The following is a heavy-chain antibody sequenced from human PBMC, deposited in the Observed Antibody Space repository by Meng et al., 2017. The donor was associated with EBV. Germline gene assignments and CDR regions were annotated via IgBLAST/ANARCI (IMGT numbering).Heavy chain of an antibody. CDR3: ARDRTSNRFDY. CDR1: GFTLRSYS. V-gene: IGHV3-21*01. D-gene: IGHD2-8*01. J-gene: IGHJ4*02. Sequence: GQLVEAGGGVVQPGRSLRLSCSASGFTLRSYSMNWVRLAPGKGLEWVSSISSNSIDIYYADLVKGRFTISRDNAKNSLFLQMNSLRAEDTAVYYCARDRTSNRFDYWGQGTLVTVSS. CDR2: ISSNSIDI.